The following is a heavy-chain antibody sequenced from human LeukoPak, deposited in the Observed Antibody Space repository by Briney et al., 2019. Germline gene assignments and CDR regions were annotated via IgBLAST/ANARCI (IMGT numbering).Heavy chain of an antibody. D-gene: IGHD3-10*01. V-gene: IGHV4-38-2*02. CDR2: IYHSGST. CDR1: GYSISSGYY. J-gene: IGHJ6*02. CDR3: ARAMVRGHYGMDV. Sequence: PSETLSLTCTVSGYSISSGYYWGWIRQPPGKGLEWIGSIYHSGSTYYNPSLKSRVTISVDTSKNQFSLKLSSVTAADTAVYYCARAMVRGHYGMDVWGQGTTVTVSS.